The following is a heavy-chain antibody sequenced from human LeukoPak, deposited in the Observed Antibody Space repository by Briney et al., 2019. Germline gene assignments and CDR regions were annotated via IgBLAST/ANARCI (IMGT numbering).Heavy chain of an antibody. Sequence: GGSLRLSCAASGFTFSTFWMHWVRQAPGKGLEWVSAISGSGGGTYYADSVKGWFTISRDNSKNTLYLQMNSLRAEDTAVYYCAKDLEDYGGNSFPWRWGQGTLVTVSS. CDR3: AKDLEDYGGNSFPWR. CDR1: GFTFSTFW. D-gene: IGHD4-23*01. V-gene: IGHV3-23*01. J-gene: IGHJ4*02. CDR2: ISGSGGGT.